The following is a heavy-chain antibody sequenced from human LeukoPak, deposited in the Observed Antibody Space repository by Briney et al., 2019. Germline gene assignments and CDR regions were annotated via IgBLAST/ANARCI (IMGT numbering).Heavy chain of an antibody. Sequence: GGSLRLSCEASGFIFGGFAMNWVRQAPGKGLEWVSIIYSHGATTFYADSVKGRFTISRDNSRNTLYLQTTSLRVEDTAIYYCAKDSIPDGYNTLDYWGQGTLVTVSS. J-gene: IGHJ4*02. CDR2: IYSHGATT. CDR3: AKDSIPDGYNTLDY. V-gene: IGHV3-23*01. CDR1: GFIFGGFA. D-gene: IGHD3-10*01.